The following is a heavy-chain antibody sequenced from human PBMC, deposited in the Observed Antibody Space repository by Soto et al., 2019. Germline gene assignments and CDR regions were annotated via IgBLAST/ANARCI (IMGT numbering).Heavy chain of an antibody. CDR3: ANDLSSCSDLVPGFDY. J-gene: IGHJ4*02. Sequence: QVQLVESGGGVVQPGRSLRLSCAASGFTFSSYGMHWVRQAPGKGLEWVAVISYDGSNKYYADSVKGRFTISRDNSKNTLYLQMNSLRAEDTAVYYCANDLSSCSDLVPGFDYWGQGTLVTVSS. CDR1: GFTFSSYG. D-gene: IGHD3-22*01. V-gene: IGHV3-30*18. CDR2: ISYDGSNK.